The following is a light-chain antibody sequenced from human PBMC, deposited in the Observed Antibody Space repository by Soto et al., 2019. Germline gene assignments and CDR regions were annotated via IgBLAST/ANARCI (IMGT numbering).Light chain of an antibody. CDR3: SSYTGGNPSYV. V-gene: IGLV2-8*01. CDR1: SSDVGGYDY. Sequence: SVLTLHPSASRSPRKSVTISCTGTSSDVGGYDYVSWYQQHPGKAPKLMIYEVTIRPSGVSDRFSGSKSGNTASLTVSGLQAEDEADYYCSSYTGGNPSYVFGTGTKVTVL. J-gene: IGLJ1*01. CDR2: EVT.